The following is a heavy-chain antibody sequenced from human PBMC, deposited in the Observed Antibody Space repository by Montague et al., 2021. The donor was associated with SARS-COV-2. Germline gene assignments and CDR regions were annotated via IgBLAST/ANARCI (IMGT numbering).Heavy chain of an antibody. D-gene: IGHD1-1*01. J-gene: IGHJ6*02. Sequence: CAISGDSDAINSVTRNWVKHTSSIDSQLLGMTYYMSRWNNDYAVSVRGRVTINPDTSKNQFSLQLNSVTPEDTAIYYCTSGREGNYNVMDVWGQGTTVTVSS. CDR3: TSGREGNYNVMDV. V-gene: IGHV6-1*01. CDR2: TYYMSRWNN. CDR1: GDSDAINSVT.